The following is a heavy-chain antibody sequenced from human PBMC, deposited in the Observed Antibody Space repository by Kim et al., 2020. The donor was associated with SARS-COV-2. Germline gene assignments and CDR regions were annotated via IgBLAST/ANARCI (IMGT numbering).Heavy chain of an antibody. CDR2: ISGSGGRI. Sequence: GGSLRLSCAASGFPFGSYEMNWVRQAPGKGLEWVSYISGSGGRIYYADSLKGRFIISRDSAKNSLYLQMNSLRAEDTAVYYCARGGRRSSWYTYGMDVWGRGTTLTVS. J-gene: IGHJ6*02. CDR1: GFPFGSYE. D-gene: IGHD3-3*01. V-gene: IGHV3-48*03. CDR3: ARGGRRSSWYTYGMDV.